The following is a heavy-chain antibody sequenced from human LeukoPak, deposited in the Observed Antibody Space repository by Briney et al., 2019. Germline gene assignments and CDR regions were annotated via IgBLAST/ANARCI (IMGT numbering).Heavy chain of an antibody. CDR1: GFTFSSYV. CDR2: ISSDGSDK. CDR3: AKGVRGVIAYYFDY. Sequence: GGSLRLSCAASGFTFSSYVMHWVRQAPGEGLEWVAVISSDGSDKYYADPAKGRFTTSRDNSKKQLYLQMNSLRVEDTAVYYCAKGVRGVIAYYFDYWGQGTLVTVSS. D-gene: IGHD3-10*01. J-gene: IGHJ4*02. V-gene: IGHV3-30*18.